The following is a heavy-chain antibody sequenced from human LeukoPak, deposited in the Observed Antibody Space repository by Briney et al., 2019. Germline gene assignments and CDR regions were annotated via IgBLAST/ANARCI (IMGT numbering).Heavy chain of an antibody. D-gene: IGHD2-21*02. Sequence: GGSLRLSCAASGFTFSDYYMSWIRQAPGKGLEWVSYISSSGSTIYYADSVKGRFTISRDNAKNSLYLQMNSLRAEDTAVYYCARDIGVVVTAIAFDYWGQGTLVTVSS. CDR1: GFTFSDYY. CDR3: ARDIGVVVTAIAFDY. J-gene: IGHJ4*02. V-gene: IGHV3-11*01. CDR2: ISSSGSTI.